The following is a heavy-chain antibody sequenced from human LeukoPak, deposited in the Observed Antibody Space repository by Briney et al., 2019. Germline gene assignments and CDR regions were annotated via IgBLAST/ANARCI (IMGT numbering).Heavy chain of an antibody. J-gene: IGHJ6*02. CDR2: IIPIFGTA. CDR1: GGTFSSYA. Sequence: SVKVSRKASGGTFSSYAISWVRQAPGQGLEWMGGIIPIFGTANYAQKFQGRVTITADESTSTAYMELSSLRSEDTAVYYCARVIYDFWSGSARSNYYYYGMDVWGQGTTVTVSS. V-gene: IGHV1-69*13. D-gene: IGHD3-3*01. CDR3: ARVIYDFWSGSARSNYYYYGMDV.